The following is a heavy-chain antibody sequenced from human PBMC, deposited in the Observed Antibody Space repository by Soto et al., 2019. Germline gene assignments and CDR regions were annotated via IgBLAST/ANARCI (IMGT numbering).Heavy chain of an antibody. V-gene: IGHV4-38-2*01. CDR1: NFSISSGYY. CDR3: ARTHSGSYYSVFNY. Sequence: SETLSLTCVVSNFSISSGYYWGWIRQSPGKGLEWIAGIYRSGTTSYNPSLKSRVTISVDPSKNQFSLMLTAVTAADTAVYYCARTHSGSYYSVFNYWGRGSLVTVSS. J-gene: IGHJ4*02. D-gene: IGHD1-26*01. CDR2: IYRSGTT.